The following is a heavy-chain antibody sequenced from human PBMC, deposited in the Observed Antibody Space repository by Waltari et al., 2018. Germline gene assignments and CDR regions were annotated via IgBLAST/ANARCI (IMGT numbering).Heavy chain of an antibody. CDR3: ARGRLRYFDWLLPVDY. D-gene: IGHD3-9*01. Sequence: QVQLVESGGGVVQPGRSLRLSCAASGFTFSSYAMHWVRQAPGKGLEWVAVISYDGSNKYYADSVKGRFTISRDNSKNTLYLQMNSLRAEDTAVYYCARGRLRYFDWLLPVDYWGQGTLVTVSS. CDR1: GFTFSSYA. J-gene: IGHJ4*02. V-gene: IGHV3-30-3*01. CDR2: ISYDGSNK.